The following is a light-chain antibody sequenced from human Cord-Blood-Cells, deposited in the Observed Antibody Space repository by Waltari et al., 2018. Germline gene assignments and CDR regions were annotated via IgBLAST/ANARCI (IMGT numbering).Light chain of an antibody. Sequence: QSVLTQPPSASGTPGQRVTTSCSGSSSNTGSNYVYWYQQLPGPAPKLLIYRNNQRPSGVPDRFSGSKSGTSASLAISGLRSEDEADYYCAAWDDSLSGYVFGTGTKVTVL. CDR3: AAWDDSLSGYV. CDR2: RNN. J-gene: IGLJ1*01. CDR1: SSNTGSNY. V-gene: IGLV1-47*01.